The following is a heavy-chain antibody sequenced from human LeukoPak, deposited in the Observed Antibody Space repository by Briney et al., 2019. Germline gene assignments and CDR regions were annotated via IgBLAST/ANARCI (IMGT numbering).Heavy chain of an antibody. CDR1: GYTFTSYG. CDR3: ARGEGRSAAGAFDY. D-gene: IGHD6-13*01. V-gene: IGHV1-18*01. CDR2: ISAYNGNT. Sequence: GASVKVSCKASGYTFTSYGISWVRQAPGQGLECMVWISAYNGNTNYAQKLQGRVTMTTDTSTSTAYMQLRSLISDDTAVDYCARGEGRSAAGAFDYWGKGTLVTVSS. J-gene: IGHJ4*02.